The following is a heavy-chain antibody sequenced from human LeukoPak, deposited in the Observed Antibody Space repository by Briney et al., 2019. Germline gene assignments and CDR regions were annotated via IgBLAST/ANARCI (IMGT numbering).Heavy chain of an antibody. CDR2: IYYSGST. CDR1: GGSISSSSYY. V-gene: IGHV4-39*01. Sequence: SSETLSLTCTVSGGSISSSSYYWGWIRQPPGKGLEWIGSIYYSGSTYYNPSLKSRVTISVDTSKNQFSLKLSSVTAADTAVYYCARLYGSGSYLDYWGQGTLVTVSS. CDR3: ARLYGSGSYLDY. D-gene: IGHD3-10*01. J-gene: IGHJ4*02.